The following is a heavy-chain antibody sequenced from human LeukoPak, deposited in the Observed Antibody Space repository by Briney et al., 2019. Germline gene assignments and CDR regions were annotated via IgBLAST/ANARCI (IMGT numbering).Heavy chain of an antibody. J-gene: IGHJ4*02. CDR1: GHTFTAYY. CDR2: INPISGDT. CDR3: ARDGYSGNGGYDY. D-gene: IGHD4-23*01. V-gene: IGHV1-2*02. Sequence: ASVKVSCKASGHTFTAYYIHWVRQAPGQELEYMGWINPISGDTNYGQKFQGRVTMTRDTSISTAYMELSRLRSDDTAFYYCARDGYSGNGGYDYWGQGTLVTVSS.